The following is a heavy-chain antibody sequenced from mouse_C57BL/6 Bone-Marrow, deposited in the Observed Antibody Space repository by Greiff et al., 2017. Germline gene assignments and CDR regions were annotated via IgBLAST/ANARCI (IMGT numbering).Heavy chain of an antibody. Sequence: DVKLVESGGGLVKPGGSLKLSCAASGFTFSSYAMSWVRQTPEKRLEWVATISDGGSYTYYPDNVKGRFTISRDNAKNNLYLQMSHLKSEDTAMYYCAREAYGSSSYYWGQGTTLTVSS. J-gene: IGHJ2*01. D-gene: IGHD1-1*01. CDR2: ISDGGSYT. CDR3: AREAYGSSSYY. V-gene: IGHV5-4*01. CDR1: GFTFSSYA.